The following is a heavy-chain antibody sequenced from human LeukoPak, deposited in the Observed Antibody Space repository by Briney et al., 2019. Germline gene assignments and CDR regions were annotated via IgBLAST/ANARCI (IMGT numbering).Heavy chain of an antibody. CDR1: GGSISSYY. V-gene: IGHV4-59*01. D-gene: IGHD5-18*01. Sequence: SETLSLTCTVSGGSISSYYWSWIRQPPGKGLEWIGYIYYSGSTNYNPSLKSRVTISVDTSKNQFSLKLSSVTAADTAVYYCARGYSYGYSSYYYYIDVWGKGTTVTISS. CDR3: ARGYSYGYSSYYYYIDV. CDR2: IYYSGST. J-gene: IGHJ6*03.